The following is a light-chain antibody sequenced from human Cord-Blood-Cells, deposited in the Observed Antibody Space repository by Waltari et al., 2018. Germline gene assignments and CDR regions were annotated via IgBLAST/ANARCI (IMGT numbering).Light chain of an antibody. CDR2: AAS. V-gene: IGKV1-39*01. J-gene: IGKJ4*01. CDR1: QSISSY. CDR3: QQSYSTPPLT. Sequence: DIQMNQSPSSLSASVGDRVTITCRASQSISSYLNWYQQKPGKAPKPLNYAASSLQSGVPSRVSGSGSGTDFTLTISSLQPEDFATYYCQQSYSTPPLTFGGGTKVEIK.